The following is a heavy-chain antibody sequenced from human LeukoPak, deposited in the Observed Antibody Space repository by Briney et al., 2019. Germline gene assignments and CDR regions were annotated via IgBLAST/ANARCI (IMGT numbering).Heavy chain of an antibody. CDR2: ITRSSSPI. Sequence: GGSLRLSCAASGFSFSAYSMNWVRQAPGRGLEWVSYITRSSSPIYYADSVRGRFTISRDNAKNSLYLQMNSLRAEDTAVYYCTRDPNALDFWGQGTLVTVSS. CDR3: TRDPNALDF. V-gene: IGHV3-48*01. J-gene: IGHJ4*02. CDR1: GFSFSAYS.